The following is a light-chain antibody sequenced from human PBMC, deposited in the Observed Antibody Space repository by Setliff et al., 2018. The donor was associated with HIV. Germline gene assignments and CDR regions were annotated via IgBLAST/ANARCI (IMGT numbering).Light chain of an antibody. CDR3: QSYDSSHVV. CDR1: SSNIGAGYD. V-gene: IGLV1-40*01. J-gene: IGLJ2*01. Sequence: QSALTQPPSVSGAPGQRVTISCTGSSSNIGAGYDVHWYQQLPGTAPKLLIYVNNNRPSGVPDRFSGSRSGTSASLAITGLQAEDEADYYCQSYDSSHVVFGGGTKVTVL. CDR2: VNN.